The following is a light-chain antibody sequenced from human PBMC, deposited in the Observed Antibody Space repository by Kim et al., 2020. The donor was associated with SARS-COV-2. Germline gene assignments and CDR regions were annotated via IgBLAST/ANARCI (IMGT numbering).Light chain of an antibody. CDR1: QSVSSY. Sequence: EIVLTQSPATLSLSPGERATLSCRASQSVSSYLAWYQRKPGQAPRLLIYDASNRATGIPARFSGSGSGTDFTLTISSLEPEDFAVYYCQQRSNWPLLTFGGGTKLEI. V-gene: IGKV3-11*01. CDR3: QQRSNWPLLT. CDR2: DAS. J-gene: IGKJ4*01.